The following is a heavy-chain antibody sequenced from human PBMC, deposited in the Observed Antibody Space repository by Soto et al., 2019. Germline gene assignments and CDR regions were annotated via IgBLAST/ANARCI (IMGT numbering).Heavy chain of an antibody. CDR1: GFTFSDYY. J-gene: IGHJ4*02. CDR3: ARDLGYYASSGYFDF. D-gene: IGHD3-22*01. V-gene: IGHV3-11*01. CDR2: ISSSGDII. Sequence: GGSLRLSCAASGFTFSDYYMSWIRQAPGKGLEWVSYISSSGDIIYYADSVKGRFTISRDNAKNSLYLQVNSLRAEDTAVYYCARDLGYYASSGYFDFWGQGTLVTVYS.